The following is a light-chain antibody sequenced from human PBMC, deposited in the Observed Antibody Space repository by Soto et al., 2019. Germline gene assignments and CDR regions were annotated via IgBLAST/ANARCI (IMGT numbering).Light chain of an antibody. CDR2: DAS. Sequence: DIQMTQSPSSLSASVGDRVTITCQASQDISNYLNWYQQKPGKAPKLLIYDASNLETGVPSRFSGSGYGTDFTFTISSLQPEDSATYYCQQYDNLPRYTFGQGTKLEIK. CDR1: QDISNY. V-gene: IGKV1-33*01. CDR3: QQYDNLPRYT. J-gene: IGKJ2*01.